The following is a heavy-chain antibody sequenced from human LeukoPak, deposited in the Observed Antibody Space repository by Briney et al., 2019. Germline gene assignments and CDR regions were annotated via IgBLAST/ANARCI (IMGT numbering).Heavy chain of an antibody. D-gene: IGHD2-21*01. Sequence: GSLRLSCAASGFTFSSYGMHWVRQAPGKGLEWVAVISYDGSNKYYADSVKGRFTISRDNSKNTLYLQMNSLRAEDTAVYYCAKAPVWNYYYGLDVWGQGTTVTVSS. CDR3: AKAPVWNYYYGLDV. V-gene: IGHV3-30*18. CDR1: GFTFSSYG. J-gene: IGHJ6*02. CDR2: ISYDGSNK.